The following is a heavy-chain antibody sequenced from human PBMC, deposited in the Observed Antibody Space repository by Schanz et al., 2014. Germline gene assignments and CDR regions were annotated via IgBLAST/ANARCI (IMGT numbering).Heavy chain of an antibody. V-gene: IGHV4-34*01. D-gene: IGHD2-2*01. Sequence: QVQLPQWGAGLLKPSETLSLTCAVYGGSFSGYYWTWIRQPPGKGLEWIGEIHHSGSTNYNPSLKSRVTISMDTSKNQSPLKLSSVTAADTAVYYCARGEWSTSQFDYWGHGTLVTVSS. CDR3: ARGEWSTSQFDY. CDR2: IHHSGST. J-gene: IGHJ4*01. CDR1: GGSFSGYY.